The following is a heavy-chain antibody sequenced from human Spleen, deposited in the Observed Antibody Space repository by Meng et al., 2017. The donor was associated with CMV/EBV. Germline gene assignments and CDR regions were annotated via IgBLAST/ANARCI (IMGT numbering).Heavy chain of an antibody. CDR1: GFTFSDSI. CDR3: AKDMIFGIHNYYYNAMDV. D-gene: IGHD3/OR15-3a*01. V-gene: IGHV3-21*01. CDR2: ISSSSKYI. J-gene: IGHJ6*02. Sequence: GGSLRLSCAASGFTFSDSIISWVRQAPGRGLEWVSSISSSSKYIHYADSVKGRFTISRNNAKNSLSLQMNRLRADDTAVYYCAKDMIFGIHNYYYNAMDVWGQGTTVTVSS.